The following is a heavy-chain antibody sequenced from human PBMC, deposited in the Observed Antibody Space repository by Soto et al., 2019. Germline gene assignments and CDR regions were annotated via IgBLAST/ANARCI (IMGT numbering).Heavy chain of an antibody. Sequence: GGSLRLSCAASGFTFSSYGMHWVRQAPGKGLEWVAVIWYDGSNKYYADSVKGRFTISRDNSKNTLYLQMNSLRAEDTAVYYCARDEPAYYGPPSDYWGQGTLVTVSS. D-gene: IGHD1-26*01. V-gene: IGHV3-33*01. CDR3: ARDEPAYYGPPSDY. CDR1: GFTFSSYG. J-gene: IGHJ4*02. CDR2: IWYDGSNK.